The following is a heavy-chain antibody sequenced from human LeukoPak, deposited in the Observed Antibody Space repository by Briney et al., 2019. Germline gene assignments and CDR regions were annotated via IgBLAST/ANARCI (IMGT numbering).Heavy chain of an antibody. V-gene: IGHV4-39*02. Sequence: PSETLSLTCTVSGGSISTSSYYWGWIRQPPGKGLEWIGSISESGRTYYNPSLKSRVIISVDTSKKHFSLKLSPVTAADTAVYYCARHCTGDICAAYYFYYYMGVWGKGTTVTVSS. CDR2: ISESGRT. J-gene: IGHJ6*03. D-gene: IGHD2-8*02. CDR3: ARHCTGDICAAYYFYYYMGV. CDR1: GGSISTSSYY.